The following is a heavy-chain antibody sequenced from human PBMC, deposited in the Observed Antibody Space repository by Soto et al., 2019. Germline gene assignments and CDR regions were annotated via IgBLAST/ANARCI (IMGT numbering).Heavy chain of an antibody. CDR2: IIPIFGTA. D-gene: IGHD1-20*01. Sequence: QVQLVQSGAKVKKPGSSVKVSCKASGGTFSSYAISWVLQSSGQGLEWRRGIIPIFGTANYAQKFQGRVTITADESTSTAYMELSSLRSEDTAVYYCARDLGTNWNPLTAQFDYWGQVTLVTVSS. J-gene: IGHJ4*02. CDR1: GGTFSSYA. CDR3: ARDLGTNWNPLTAQFDY. V-gene: IGHV1-69*12.